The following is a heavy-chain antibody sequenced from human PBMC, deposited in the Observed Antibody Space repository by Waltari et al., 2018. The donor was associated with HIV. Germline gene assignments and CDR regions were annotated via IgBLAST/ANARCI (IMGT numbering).Heavy chain of an antibody. Sequence: QVQLQESGPGLVKPSETLSLTCTVSGGSISRYHWRWIRQPPGKGLEWIGYIYYSGSTNYNPSLKSRLTISVDTSKNQFSLKLSSVTAADTAVYYCARRTSYGDDAFDIWGQGTMVTVSS. CDR1: GGSISRYH. CDR3: ARRTSYGDDAFDI. J-gene: IGHJ3*02. D-gene: IGHD4-17*01. CDR2: IYYSGST. V-gene: IGHV4-59*01.